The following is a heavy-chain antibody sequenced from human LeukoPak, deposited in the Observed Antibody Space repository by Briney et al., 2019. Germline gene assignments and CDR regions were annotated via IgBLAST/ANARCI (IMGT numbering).Heavy chain of an antibody. CDR1: GGSISSSSYY. Sequence: SETLSLTCTVSGGSISSSSYYWGWIRQPPGKGLEWIGSIYYSGSTYYNPSLKSRVTISVDTSKNQFSLKLSSVTAADTAVYYCARIIVGATFLDYWGQGTTVTVSS. CDR2: IYYSGST. D-gene: IGHD1-26*01. CDR3: ARIIVGATFLDY. J-gene: IGHJ4*03. V-gene: IGHV4-39*07.